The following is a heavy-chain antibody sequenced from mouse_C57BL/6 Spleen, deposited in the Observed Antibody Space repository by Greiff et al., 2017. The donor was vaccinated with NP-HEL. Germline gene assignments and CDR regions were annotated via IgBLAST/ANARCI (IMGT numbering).Heavy chain of an antibody. Sequence: QVQLQQPGAELVKPGASVKLSCKASGYTFTSYWMQWVKQRPGQGLEWIGEIDPSDSYTNYNQKFKGKATVTVDTSSSTAYMQLGSLTSEDSAVYYCARGGTGVYYFDYWGQGTTLTVSS. V-gene: IGHV1-50*01. CDR3: ARGGTGVYYFDY. D-gene: IGHD4-1*01. CDR2: IDPSDSYT. J-gene: IGHJ2*01. CDR1: GYTFTSYW.